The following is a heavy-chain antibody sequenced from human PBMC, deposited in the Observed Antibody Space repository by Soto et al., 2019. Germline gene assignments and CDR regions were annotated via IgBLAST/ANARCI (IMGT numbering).Heavy chain of an antibody. J-gene: IGHJ4*02. V-gene: IGHV1-18*01. CDR1: GYTFTKYG. CDR3: ARDHPFIVATMSIEF. Sequence: QVKMAQSGGEVKKLGASLKVSCKAFGYTFTKYGISWVRQAPGQGLEWMGWISPYNGHTNSAQKFQDRMSMTTVTSTATAYMELRTLRTADTAVYYCARDHPFIVATMSIEFWGQGTLVRVSS. CDR2: ISPYNGHT. D-gene: IGHD5-12*01.